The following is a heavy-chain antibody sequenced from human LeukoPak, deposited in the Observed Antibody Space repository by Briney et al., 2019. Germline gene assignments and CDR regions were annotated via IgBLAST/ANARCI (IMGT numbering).Heavy chain of an antibody. D-gene: IGHD1-1*01. Sequence: PSETLSLTCAVYGGSFSGYYWSWIRQPPGKGLEWIGEINHSGSTNYNPSLKSRVTISLDTSKNQFSLKLSSVTAADTAVYYCARGHHWNIDYWGQGTLVTVSS. CDR3: ARGHHWNIDY. J-gene: IGHJ4*02. CDR2: INHSGST. V-gene: IGHV4-34*01. CDR1: GGSFSGYY.